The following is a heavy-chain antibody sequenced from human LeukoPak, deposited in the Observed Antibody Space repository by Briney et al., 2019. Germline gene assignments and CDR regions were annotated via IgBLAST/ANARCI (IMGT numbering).Heavy chain of an antibody. D-gene: IGHD6-13*01. V-gene: IGHV4-38-2*01. J-gene: IGHJ5*02. CDR1: GYFISSGYY. CDR2: IFHSGNT. Sequence: SETLSPTRAVSGYFISSGYYWGWIRQPPGKGLEWIGSIFHSGNTYYNPSLKSRVIISVDTSKNQFSLRLSSVTAADTAVYYCARVSEQQLVRWFDPWGQGTLVTVSS. CDR3: ARVSEQQLVRWFDP.